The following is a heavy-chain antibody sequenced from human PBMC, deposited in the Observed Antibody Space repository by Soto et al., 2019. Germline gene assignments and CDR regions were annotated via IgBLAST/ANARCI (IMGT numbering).Heavy chain of an antibody. CDR3: ARGAYGSGIYYPYYYCYGMDV. Sequence: QVQLVQSGAEVKKPGSSVKVSCKASGGTFSSYSISWVRQAPGQGLEWMGGINPIFGTTNYVQKVQGRVTITADESTNTAYMELSSLRSEDTAVYYCARGAYGSGIYYPYYYCYGMDVWGQGTTVTVSS. CDR2: INPIFGTT. J-gene: IGHJ6*02. CDR1: GGTFSSYS. D-gene: IGHD3-10*01. V-gene: IGHV1-69*12.